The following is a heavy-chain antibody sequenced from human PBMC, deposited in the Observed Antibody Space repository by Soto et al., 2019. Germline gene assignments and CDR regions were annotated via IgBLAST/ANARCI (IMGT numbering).Heavy chain of an antibody. CDR2: IYYSGST. D-gene: IGHD1-26*01. CDR1: GGSISSYY. Sequence: QVQLQESGPGLVKPSETLSLTCTVSGGSISSYYWSWIRQPPGKGLEWIGYIYYSGSTNYNPSLKSRDTMSVDTSNNQFSLTLSSVTAADTSVYYLARRWGAAVDYWGQGTLVTVSS. J-gene: IGHJ4*02. CDR3: ARRWGAAVDY. V-gene: IGHV4-59*08.